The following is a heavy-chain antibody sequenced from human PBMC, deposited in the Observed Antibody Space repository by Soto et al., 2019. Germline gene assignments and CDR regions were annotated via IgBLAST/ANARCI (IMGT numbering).Heavy chain of an antibody. CDR1: GGSFSGYY. CDR2: INHSGST. D-gene: IGHD2-15*01. Sequence: SETLSLTCAVYGGSFSGYYYSWIRQPPGKGLEWIGEINHSGSTNYKSSLKSRVTISVDTSKNQFSLKLSFVTAADTAVYYCARFGCSGGSCSYYFYYMDVWGKGTTVTVSS. CDR3: ARFGCSGGSCSYYFYYMDV. V-gene: IGHV4-34*01. J-gene: IGHJ6*03.